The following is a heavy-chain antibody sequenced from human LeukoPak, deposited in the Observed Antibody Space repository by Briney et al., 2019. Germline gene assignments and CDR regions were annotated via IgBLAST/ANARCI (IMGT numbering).Heavy chain of an antibody. J-gene: IGHJ4*02. D-gene: IGHD1-26*01. CDR1: GFTFSDYY. CDR2: INHSGST. V-gene: IGHV4-34*01. CDR3: ARHGPFGSGTYFDY. Sequence: GSLRLSCAASGFTFSDYYMSWIRQPPGKGLEWIGEINHSGSTKYNPSLKSRVTISVDTSKNQFSLNLSSVTVADTAVYYCARHGPFGSGTYFDYWGQGTLVTVSS.